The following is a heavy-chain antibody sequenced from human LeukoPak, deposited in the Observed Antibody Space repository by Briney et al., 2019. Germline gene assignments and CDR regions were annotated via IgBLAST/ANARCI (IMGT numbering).Heavy chain of an antibody. J-gene: IGHJ4*02. CDR2: IKSKTDGGTT. Sequence: GGSLRLSCAASGFTFSHYAMNWVRQAPGKGLEWVGRIKSKTDGGTTDYAAPVKGRFTISRDDSKNTLYLQMNSLKTEDTAVYCCTTDPPVGLYYDSSGYGRGLDYWGQGTLVTVSS. CDR1: GFTFSHYA. D-gene: IGHD3-22*01. CDR3: TTDPPVGLYYDSSGYGRGLDY. V-gene: IGHV3-15*01.